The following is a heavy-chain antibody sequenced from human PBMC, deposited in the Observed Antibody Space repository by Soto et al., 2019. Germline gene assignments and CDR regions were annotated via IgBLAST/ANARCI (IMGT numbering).Heavy chain of an antibody. J-gene: IGHJ3*02. CDR1: GGSISSGDYY. Sequence: SETLSLTCTVSGGSISSGDYYWSWIRQPPGKGLEWIGYIYYSGSTYYNPSLKSRVTISVDTSKNQFSLKLSSVTAADTAVYYCARGPCYYESIGFPIDICAQGTMVTVSS. CDR2: IYYSGST. CDR3: ARGPCYYESIGFPIDI. V-gene: IGHV4-30-4*01. D-gene: IGHD3-22*01.